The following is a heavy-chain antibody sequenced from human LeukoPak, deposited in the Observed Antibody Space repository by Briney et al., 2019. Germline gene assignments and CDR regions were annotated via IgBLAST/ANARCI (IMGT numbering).Heavy chain of an antibody. J-gene: IGHJ4*02. CDR3: ATELLWFGAQ. D-gene: IGHD3-10*01. Sequence: SVKVSCKASGGTFSSYAISWVRQAPGQGLEWMGGIIPIFGTANYAQKFQGRVTMTEDTSTDTAYMELSSLRSEDTAVYYCATELLWFGAQWGQGTLVTVSS. CDR2: IIPIFGTA. CDR1: GGTFSSYA. V-gene: IGHV1-69*06.